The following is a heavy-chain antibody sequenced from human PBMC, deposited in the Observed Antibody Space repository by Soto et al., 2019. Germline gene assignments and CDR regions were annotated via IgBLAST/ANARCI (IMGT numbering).Heavy chain of an antibody. CDR3: ARGESWLDY. Sequence: PSETLSLTCAVSGGSISSSNWWRWVRQPPGKGLEWIGEIYHSGSTNYNPSVKRRVTISVDKSKNQFSLKLSSVTAADTAVYYCARGESWLDYWGQGTLVTVSS. D-gene: IGHD1-26*01. J-gene: IGHJ4*02. CDR2: IYHSGST. CDR1: GGSISSSNW. V-gene: IGHV4-4*02.